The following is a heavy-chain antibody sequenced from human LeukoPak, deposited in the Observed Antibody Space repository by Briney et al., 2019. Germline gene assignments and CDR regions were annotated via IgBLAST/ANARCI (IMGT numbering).Heavy chain of an antibody. J-gene: IGHJ5*02. D-gene: IGHD2-2*01. V-gene: IGHV4-39*01. CDR1: GGSVSTTAHY. CDR3: ARPAPEYCSVTTCWGT. CDR2: IYYTGTT. Sequence: SETLSLTCTVSGGSVSTTAHYWGWIRQPPGKGVEWIGSIYYTGTTSYNPSLKSRVTISVDSSKNQFSLRLRSVTASDTAVYYCARPAPEYCSVTTCWGTWGQGTLVTVSS.